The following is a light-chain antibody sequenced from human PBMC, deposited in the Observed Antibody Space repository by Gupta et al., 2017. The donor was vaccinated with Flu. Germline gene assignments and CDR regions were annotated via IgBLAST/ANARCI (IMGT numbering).Light chain of an antibody. V-gene: IGLV2-11*01. CDR1: SSDVGSYNY. J-gene: IGLJ3*02. Sequence: QPALTQPPSVSGSPGQPVTISCTGTSSDVGSYNYVPWYQQHPSKAPNLLIYEVTKRPSGVPDRSSGSKSGNTASLTISGLQADDETDYYCCSYAGSNTFWVFGGGTKLTVL. CDR2: EVT. CDR3: CSYAGSNTFWV.